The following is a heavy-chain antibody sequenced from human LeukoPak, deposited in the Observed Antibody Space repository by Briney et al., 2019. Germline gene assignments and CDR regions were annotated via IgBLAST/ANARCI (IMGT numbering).Heavy chain of an antibody. V-gene: IGHV3-30*02. Sequence: GGSLRLSCAASGFTFSSYGMHWVRQAPGKGLEWVAFIRYDGSNKYYADSVKGRFTISRDNSKNTLYLHVNSLRAEDTAVYYCARGGRRCSSTSCYVASGGYYYYYYMDVWGKGTTVTISS. CDR1: GFTFSSYG. J-gene: IGHJ6*03. CDR2: IRYDGSNK. D-gene: IGHD2-2*01. CDR3: ARGGRRCSSTSCYVASGGYYYYYYMDV.